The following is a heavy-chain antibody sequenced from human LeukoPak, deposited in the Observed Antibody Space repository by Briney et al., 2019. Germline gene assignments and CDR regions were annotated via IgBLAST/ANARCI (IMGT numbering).Heavy chain of an antibody. D-gene: IGHD4-17*01. V-gene: IGHV4-59*08. CDR1: GGSISSYY. CDR2: IYYSGST. CDR3: ARPSLDYGCIDAFDL. Sequence: SETLSLTCTVSGGSISSYYWSWIRQPPGKGLEWIGFIYYSGSTNYNPSLKSRVTISVDTSKNQFSLKLSSVTAADTAVYYCARPSLDYGCIDAFDLWGQGTLVTGSS. J-gene: IGHJ3*01.